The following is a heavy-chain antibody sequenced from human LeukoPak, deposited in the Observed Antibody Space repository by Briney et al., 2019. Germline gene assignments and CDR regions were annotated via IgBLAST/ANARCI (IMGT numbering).Heavy chain of an antibody. V-gene: IGHV3-23*01. D-gene: IGHD6-19*01. CDR2: IGGRDGST. CDR3: AKDNRRHYTSGPNPDSLH. Sequence: GGSLRLSCAASGFTFSSYGMSWVRQAPGKGLEWVSAIGGRDGSTYYADSVKGRFTISRDNAKNSLYLQMNSLRVEDTAFYYCAKDNRRHYTSGPNPDSLHWGQGALVTVSS. CDR1: GFTFSSYG. J-gene: IGHJ4*02.